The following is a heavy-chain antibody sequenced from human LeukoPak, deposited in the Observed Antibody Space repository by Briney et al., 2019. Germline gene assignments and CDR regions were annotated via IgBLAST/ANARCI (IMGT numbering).Heavy chain of an antibody. V-gene: IGHV4-30-4*08. J-gene: IGHJ4*02. CDR1: GGSISSGDYY. Sequence: SETLSLTCTVSGGSISSGDYYWSWIRQPPGTGLEWIGYIYYSGSTYYNPSLKSRITISVDTSRNQFSLKLSSVTAADTAVYYCASGGYKTHFDYWGQGTLVTVSS. D-gene: IGHD5-24*01. CDR2: IYYSGST. CDR3: ASGGYKTHFDY.